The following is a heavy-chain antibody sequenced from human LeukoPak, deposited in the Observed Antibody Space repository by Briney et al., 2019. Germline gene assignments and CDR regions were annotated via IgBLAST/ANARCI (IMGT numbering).Heavy chain of an antibody. Sequence: SVKVSCKASGGTFSSYAISWVRQAPGQGRECMGRIIPMFGTANYAQKFQGRVTITTDESTSTAYMELSSLRSEDTAVYYCARDSSYSSGSDAFDIWGQGTMVTVSS. V-gene: IGHV1-69*05. D-gene: IGHD6-19*01. CDR3: ARDSSYSSGSDAFDI. CDR2: IIPMFGTA. CDR1: GGTFSSYA. J-gene: IGHJ3*02.